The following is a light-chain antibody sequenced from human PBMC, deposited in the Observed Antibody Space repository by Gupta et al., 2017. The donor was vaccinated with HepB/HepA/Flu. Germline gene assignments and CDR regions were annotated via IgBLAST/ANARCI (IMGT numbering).Light chain of an antibody. CDR1: DLGARY. J-gene: IGLJ2*01. V-gene: IGLV3-1*01. Sequence: YDVTQLPSVSVSPGQTSSITCSGDDLGARYTSWYQQTPAPPPVLVIYQDDKRPAGIPGRFSGSKSENTATLTISGTQAMEEADYYCQAWDSRSTGVFGGGTKLTVL. CDR3: QAWDSRSTGV. CDR2: QDD.